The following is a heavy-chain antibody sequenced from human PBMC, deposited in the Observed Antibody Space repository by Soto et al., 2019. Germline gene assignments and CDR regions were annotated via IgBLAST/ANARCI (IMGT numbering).Heavy chain of an antibody. CDR3: ARDLRITMVRGVIDWFDP. D-gene: IGHD3-10*01. Sequence: GESLKISCAASGFTFSSYSMNWVRQAPGKGLEWVSYISSSSSTIYYADSVKGRFTISRDNAKNSLYLQMNSLRAEDTAVYYCARDLRITMVRGVIDWFDPWGQGTLVTVSS. CDR2: ISSSSSTI. J-gene: IGHJ5*02. V-gene: IGHV3-48*01. CDR1: GFTFSSYS.